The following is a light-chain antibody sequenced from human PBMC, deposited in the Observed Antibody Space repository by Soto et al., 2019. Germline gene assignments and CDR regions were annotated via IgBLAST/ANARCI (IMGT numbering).Light chain of an antibody. V-gene: IGKV4-1*01. Sequence: EIVVTQSPDSLAVSLGERATINCKSSQSVLYSSNNKNYLAWYQQKPRQPPKLLIYWASTRESGVPDRFSGSGFGTDFTLTIRSLQAEDVAVYYCQQYYNTPLTFGGGTKVEIK. CDR3: QQYYNTPLT. CDR1: QSVLYSSNNKNY. CDR2: WAS. J-gene: IGKJ4*01.